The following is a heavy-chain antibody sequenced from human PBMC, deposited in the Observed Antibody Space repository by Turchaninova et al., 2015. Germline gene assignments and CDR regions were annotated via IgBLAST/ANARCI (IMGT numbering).Heavy chain of an antibody. CDR3: GRTDKAAPVLGAYDL. J-gene: IGHJ3*01. CDR2: VYWDNHK. V-gene: IGHV2-5*02. CDR1: GFSLTTIGVG. Sequence: QFTLKESGPTLVKPTETLTLTCTFSGFSLTTIGVGVGWFRQPPGKALEILGFVYWDNHKSDHPSLKSRVSITKATPRNPVVLTMTNMDRLDTATYYFGRTDKAAPVLGAYDLWGQGTMVTVS. D-gene: IGHD4/OR15-4a*01.